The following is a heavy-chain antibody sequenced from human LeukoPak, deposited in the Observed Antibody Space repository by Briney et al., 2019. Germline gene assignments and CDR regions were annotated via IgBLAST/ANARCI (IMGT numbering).Heavy chain of an antibody. D-gene: IGHD1-7*01. J-gene: IGHJ1*01. CDR2: IIPIFGTA. CDR1: GGTFSSYA. Sequence: SVKDSCKASGGTFSSYAISWVRQAPGQGLEWMGGIIPIFGTANYAQKFQGRVTITADESTSTAYMELSSLRSEDTAVYYCARGALELGMFGASEHQPIYFQHWSQGTLVTVPS. V-gene: IGHV1-69*13. CDR3: ARGALELGMFGASEHQPIYFQH.